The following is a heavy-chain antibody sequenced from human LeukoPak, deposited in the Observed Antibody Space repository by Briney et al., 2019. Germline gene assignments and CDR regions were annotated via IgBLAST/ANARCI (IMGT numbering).Heavy chain of an antibody. CDR3: ARGFAPSPYYYYYYMDV. V-gene: IGHV1-69*05. CDR1: GGTFSSYA. D-gene: IGHD2-21*01. Sequence: ASVKVSCKASGGTFSSYAISWVRQAPGQGLEWMGGIIPIFGTANYAQKFQGRVTITTDESTSTAYMELSSLRSEDTAVYYCARGFAPSPYYYYYYMDVWGKGTTVTVSS. CDR2: IIPIFGTA. J-gene: IGHJ6*03.